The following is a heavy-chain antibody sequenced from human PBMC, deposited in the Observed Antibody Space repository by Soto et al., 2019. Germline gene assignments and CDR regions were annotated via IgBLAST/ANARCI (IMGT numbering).Heavy chain of an antibody. CDR1: GGFISGNY. V-gene: IGHV4-59*01. CDR2: IHHSGST. D-gene: IGHD3-10*01. J-gene: IGHJ2*01. Sequence: QVQLQESGPGLVKPSETLSLTCTVSGGFISGNYWNWIRQPPGQGLEWIGYIHHSGSTNDNPSLKSRVTISVDTSKNQFSRKLSSVSAADTAVYYCARSGHGDPYWYCDVWGRGTLVTFSS. CDR3: ARSGHGDPYWYCDV.